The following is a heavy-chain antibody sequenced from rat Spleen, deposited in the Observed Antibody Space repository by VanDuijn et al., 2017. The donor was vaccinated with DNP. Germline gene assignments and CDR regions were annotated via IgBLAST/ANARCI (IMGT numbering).Heavy chain of an antibody. CDR3: AGRPPPTRGPFDY. CDR1: RITFSDHN. D-gene: IGHD1-4*01. CDR2: IRYDGSDT. Sequence: EVQLVESGGGLVQPGRSLKLSCVVSRITFSDHNMAWVRQAPKKGLEWVATIRYDGSDTYYRDSVKGRFTISRDNAKSTLYLQMDSLRSEDTATYYCAGRPPPTRGPFDYWGQGVTVTVSS. J-gene: IGHJ2*01. V-gene: IGHV5-7*01.